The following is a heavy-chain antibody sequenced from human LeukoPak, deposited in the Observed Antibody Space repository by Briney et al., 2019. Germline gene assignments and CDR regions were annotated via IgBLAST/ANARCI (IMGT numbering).Heavy chain of an antibody. D-gene: IGHD6-13*01. J-gene: IGHJ4*02. CDR2: INHDGSDK. Sequence: GGSLRHSSADSGFTFSTDWLSWVRQAPGKGLEWVANINHDGSDKYYVDSVKGRFTISRYNAKNSLYLQMNSLRAEDTAMYYCARVSSSSPPGYWGQGTLVTVSS. CDR1: GFTFSTDW. CDR3: ARVSSSSPPGY. V-gene: IGHV3-7*01.